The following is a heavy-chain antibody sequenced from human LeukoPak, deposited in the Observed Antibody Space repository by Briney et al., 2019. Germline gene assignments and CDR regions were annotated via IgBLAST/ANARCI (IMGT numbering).Heavy chain of an antibody. D-gene: IGHD6-13*01. CDR3: AREGVAAAELDY. Sequence: GGSLRLSCAASGFTFSSYAMHWVRQAPGKGLEWVAVISYDGSNKYYADSVKGRFTISRDNSKNTLYLQMNSLRAEDTAVYYCAREGVAAAELDYWGQGTLATVSS. CDR2: ISYDGSNK. J-gene: IGHJ4*02. CDR1: GFTFSSYA. V-gene: IGHV3-30*04.